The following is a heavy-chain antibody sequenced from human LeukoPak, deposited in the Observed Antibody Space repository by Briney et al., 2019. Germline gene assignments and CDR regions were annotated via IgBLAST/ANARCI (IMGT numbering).Heavy chain of an antibody. J-gene: IGHJ4*02. Sequence: GGSLRLSCAASGFTFSSYEMNWVRQAPGKGLEWVSYISSSGSTIYYADSVKGRFTISRDNAKNSLYLQMNSLRAEDTAVYYCARDFTPRGTAMAPFDYWGQGTLVTVSS. CDR2: ISSSGSTI. CDR1: GFTFSSYE. CDR3: ARDFTPRGTAMAPFDY. V-gene: IGHV3-48*03. D-gene: IGHD5-18*01.